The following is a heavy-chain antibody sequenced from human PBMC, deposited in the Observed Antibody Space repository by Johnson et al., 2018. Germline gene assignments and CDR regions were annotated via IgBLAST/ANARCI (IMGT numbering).Heavy chain of an antibody. CDR1: GFTFSASD. D-gene: IGHD4-23*01. Sequence: VQLLESGGGVVQPGRSLRLSCVLSGFTFSASDTPWVRQAPGKGLEWVTHITLDGNRQYYTDSVKGLFTVSSDNSKNTVYLQMNSLRVEDTARYYYAQGPSHGGFDMWGQGTMVTVSS. J-gene: IGHJ3*02. V-gene: IGHV3-30*18. CDR2: ITLDGNRQ. CDR3: AQGPSHGGFDM.